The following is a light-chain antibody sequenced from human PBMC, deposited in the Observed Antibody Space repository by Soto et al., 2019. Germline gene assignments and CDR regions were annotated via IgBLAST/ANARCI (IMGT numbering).Light chain of an antibody. V-gene: IGLV2-8*01. CDR3: SSYAGRYTGV. CDR1: SSDVGGYNC. CDR2: EVT. J-gene: IGLJ3*02. Sequence: QSALTQPPSASGSPGQSVTFSCTGTSSDVGGYNCVSWYQQHPGKAPKLIIYEVTKRPSGVPDRFSGSKSGNTASLTGSGLQAEDEADYYCSSYAGRYTGVFGGGTKLTVL.